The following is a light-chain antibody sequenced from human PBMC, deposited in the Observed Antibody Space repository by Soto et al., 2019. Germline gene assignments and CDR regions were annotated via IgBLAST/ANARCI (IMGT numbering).Light chain of an antibody. V-gene: IGKV3-20*01. CDR3: QQYHSRPTT. CDR1: QSVTSTY. CDR2: GAS. Sequence: EIGLTQSPGTLSLSPGERATLSCRASQSVTSTYLAWYQQTPGQPPRLLIYGASNRATGIPDRFSGSGSGTAFTLTISRLEPEDFPVYYGQQYHSRPTTFGPGTKVD. J-gene: IGKJ3*01.